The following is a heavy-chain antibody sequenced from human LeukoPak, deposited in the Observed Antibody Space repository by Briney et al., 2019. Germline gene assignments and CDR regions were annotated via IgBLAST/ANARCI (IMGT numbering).Heavy chain of an antibody. D-gene: IGHD2-2*01. CDR1: GYSFAGYG. CDR3: AERRVTCTSTSCSGDY. Sequence: ASVKVSCKASGYSFAGYGISWVRQAPGQGLEWIGWISTYSGNTNYAHNLQGRITVTTETSTSTAYMELRSLRSDDTAVYYCAERRVTCTSTSCSGDYWGQGTLVTVSS. V-gene: IGHV1-18*01. CDR2: ISTYSGNT. J-gene: IGHJ4*02.